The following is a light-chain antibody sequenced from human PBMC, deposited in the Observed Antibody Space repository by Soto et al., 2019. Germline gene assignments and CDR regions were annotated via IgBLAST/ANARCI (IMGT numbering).Light chain of an antibody. V-gene: IGLV1-40*01. CDR2: GNS. CDR3: QSYDSSLSGFVV. CDR1: SSNIGAGYD. Sequence: QSVLTQPPSVSGAPGQRVTISCTGSSSNIGAGYDVHWFQQLPGTAPKLLIHGNSNRPSGVPDRFSGSKSVTSASLAITGLQAEDEADYYCQSYDSSLSGFVVFGGGTKVTVL. J-gene: IGLJ2*01.